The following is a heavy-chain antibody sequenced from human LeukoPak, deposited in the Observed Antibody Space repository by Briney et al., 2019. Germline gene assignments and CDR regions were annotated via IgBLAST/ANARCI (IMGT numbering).Heavy chain of an antibody. Sequence: GGSLRLSCAASGFTFSSYSMNWVRQAPGKGLEWVSSISSSSSYIYYADSVKGRFTISRDISKNTLYLQINGLRPDDTAVYYCATDPGLRWSFDYWGQGTLVTVSS. V-gene: IGHV3-21*01. D-gene: IGHD4-23*01. CDR3: ATDPGLRWSFDY. CDR2: ISSSSSYI. J-gene: IGHJ4*02. CDR1: GFTFSSYS.